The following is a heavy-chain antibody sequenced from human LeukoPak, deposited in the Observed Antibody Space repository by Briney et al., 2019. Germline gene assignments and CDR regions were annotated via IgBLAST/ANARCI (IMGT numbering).Heavy chain of an antibody. Sequence: SVKVTCKASGGTFSSYAISWVRQAHGQGLEWMGGIIPIFGTANYAQKFQGRVTITTDESTSTAYMELSSLRSEDTAVYYCASLSPVTVTKNDAFDIWGQGTMVIVSS. CDR1: GGTFSSYA. D-gene: IGHD4-17*01. J-gene: IGHJ3*02. CDR2: IIPIFGTA. V-gene: IGHV1-69*05. CDR3: ASLSPVTVTKNDAFDI.